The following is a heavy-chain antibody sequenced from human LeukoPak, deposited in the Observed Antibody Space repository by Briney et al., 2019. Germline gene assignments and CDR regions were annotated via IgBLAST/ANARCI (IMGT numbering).Heavy chain of an antibody. CDR1: GGSISSGDYY. D-gene: IGHD3-10*01. CDR2: IYYSGST. J-gene: IGHJ4*02. V-gene: IGHV4-30-4*08. CDR3: ARLLLWFGELSEADY. Sequence: PSETLSLTCTVSGGSISSGDYYWSWTRQPPGKGLEWIGYIYYSGSTYYNPSLKSRVTISVDTSKNQFSLKLSSVTAADTAVYYCARLLLWFGELSEADYWGQGTLVTVSS.